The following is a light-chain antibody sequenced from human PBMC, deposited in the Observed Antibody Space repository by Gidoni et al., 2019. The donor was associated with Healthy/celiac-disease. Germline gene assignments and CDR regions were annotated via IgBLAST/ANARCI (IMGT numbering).Light chain of an antibody. J-gene: IGKJ2*01. CDR2: WAS. CDR1: QSVLYSANTKNY. V-gene: IGKV4-1*01. Sequence: DIVMTPSPDSLAVSLGERATINCKSSQSVLYSANTKNYLAWYQQKPGQPPKLLIYWASTRESGVPDRFSVSGSGTDFTLTISSLQAEDVAVYYCQQYYSTPYTFGQGTKLEIK. CDR3: QQYYSTPYT.